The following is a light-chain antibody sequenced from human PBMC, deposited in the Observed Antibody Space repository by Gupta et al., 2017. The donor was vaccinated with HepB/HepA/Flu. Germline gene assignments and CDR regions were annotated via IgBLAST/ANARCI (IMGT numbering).Light chain of an antibody. CDR3: QAWDSSVV. CDR2: QDN. Sequence: SYELTQPPSVSVSPGQTTNITCSGDKLGDKFACWYQQKPGQSPVLVIYQDNKRPSGIPERFSGSNSGNTATLTISGTQAMEEADYYCQAWDSSVVFGGGTKLTVL. CDR1: KLGDKF. V-gene: IGLV3-1*01. J-gene: IGLJ2*01.